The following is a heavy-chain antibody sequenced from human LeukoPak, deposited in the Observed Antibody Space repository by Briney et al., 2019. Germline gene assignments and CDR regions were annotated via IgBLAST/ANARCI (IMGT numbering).Heavy chain of an antibody. CDR1: GFTFSSYW. CDR3: ARSGVAIALWGDY. CDR2: IKQDGSER. D-gene: IGHD3-3*01. Sequence: GGSLRLSCEASGFTFSSYWMTWVRQAPGKGLEGVANIKQDGSERDYVDSVKGRFTISRDNAKNSLYLQMNSLRAEDTAVYYCARSGVAIALWGDYWGQGVLVTVSS. J-gene: IGHJ4*02. V-gene: IGHV3-7*01.